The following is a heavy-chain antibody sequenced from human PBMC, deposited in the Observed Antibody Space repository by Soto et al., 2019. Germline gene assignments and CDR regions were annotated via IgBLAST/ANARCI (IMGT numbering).Heavy chain of an antibody. D-gene: IGHD3-10*01. J-gene: IGHJ4*02. CDR3: ESSESYDQSDY. Sequence: ETLSLTCTVSGGSISGSSYYWGWIRQPPGKGLEWIGNIFYSGATYYNPSLKSRVTISVDTSKNQFSLKLRSVTAADTAVYYCESSESYDQSDYWGQGTLVTAPQ. V-gene: IGHV4-39*01. CDR2: IFYSGAT. CDR1: GGSISGSSYY.